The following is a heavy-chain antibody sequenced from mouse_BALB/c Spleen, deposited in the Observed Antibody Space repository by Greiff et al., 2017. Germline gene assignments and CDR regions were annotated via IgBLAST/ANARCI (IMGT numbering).Heavy chain of an antibody. Sequence: EVMLVESGGGLVKPGGSLKLSCAASGFTFSSYAMSWVRQSPEKRLEWVAEISSGGSYTYYPDTVTGRFTISRDNAKNTLYLEMSSLRSEDTAMYYCARVTGTGDYFDYWGQGTTLTVSS. CDR3: ARVTGTGDYFDY. CDR2: ISSGGSYT. CDR1: GFTFSSYA. D-gene: IGHD4-1*01. J-gene: IGHJ2*01. V-gene: IGHV5-9-4*01.